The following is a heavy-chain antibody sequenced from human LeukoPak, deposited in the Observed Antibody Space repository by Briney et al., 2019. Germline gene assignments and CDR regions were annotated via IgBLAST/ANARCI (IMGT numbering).Heavy chain of an antibody. Sequence: SETLSLTCTVSGGSISSSSYYWGWIRQPPGKGLEWIGSIYYSGSTYYNPSLKSRVTISVDTSKNQFSLKLSSVTAADTAVYYCARVVYRTGYFDLWGRGTLVTVSS. V-gene: IGHV4-39*07. CDR1: GGSISSSSYY. CDR3: ARVVYRTGYFDL. CDR2: IYYSGST. J-gene: IGHJ2*01. D-gene: IGHD2-2*01.